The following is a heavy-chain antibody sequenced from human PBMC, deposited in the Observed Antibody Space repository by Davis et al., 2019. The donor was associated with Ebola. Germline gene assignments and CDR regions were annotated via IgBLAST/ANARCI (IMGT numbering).Heavy chain of an antibody. Sequence: SGPTLVKPTQTLTLTCTVSGFSVSTSGVSVSWIRQPPGKALEWLARIDWDHDKYYSPSLKTRLTISKDTSKDQVVLTMTNMDPVDTGTYYCARLTAKDFGSPPALDLWGQGTLVTVSS. V-gene: IGHV2-70*11. D-gene: IGHD3-10*01. CDR3: ARLTAKDFGSPPALDL. J-gene: IGHJ5*02. CDR1: GFSVSTSGVS. CDR2: IDWDHDK.